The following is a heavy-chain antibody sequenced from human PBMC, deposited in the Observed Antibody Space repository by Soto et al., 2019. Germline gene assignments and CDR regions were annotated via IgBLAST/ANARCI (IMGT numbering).Heavy chain of an antibody. Sequence: SETLSLTSAVYGLSFSGYYWSWIRQPPGKGLEWIGEINHSGSTNYNPSLKSRVTISVDTSKNQFSLKLSSVTAADTAVYYCARVGGGYSSGWYVLRYFDYWGQGTLVTVSS. CDR3: ARVGGGYSSGWYVLRYFDY. J-gene: IGHJ4*02. V-gene: IGHV4-34*01. CDR1: GLSFSGYY. CDR2: INHSGST. D-gene: IGHD6-19*01.